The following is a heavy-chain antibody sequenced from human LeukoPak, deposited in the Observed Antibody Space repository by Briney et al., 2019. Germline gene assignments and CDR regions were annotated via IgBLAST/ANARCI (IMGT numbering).Heavy chain of an antibody. D-gene: IGHD5-24*01. CDR1: GFSFNTYA. Sequence: GGSLRLSCAASGFSFNTYAMHWARQAPGKGPEYVSAISSNGDSTYYANSVKGRFTISRDNSKKTLFLQMGSLRAEDMAVYYCVRDSGGDAYNDYFDSWGQGTLVTVSS. CDR2: ISSNGDST. CDR3: VRDSGGDAYNDYFDS. V-gene: IGHV3-64*01. J-gene: IGHJ4*02.